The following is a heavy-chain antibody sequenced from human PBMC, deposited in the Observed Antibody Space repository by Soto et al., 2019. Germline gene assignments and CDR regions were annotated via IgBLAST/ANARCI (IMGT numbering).Heavy chain of an antibody. CDR1: GGSISSYH. J-gene: IGHJ4*02. Sequence: SETLSLTCTVSGGSISSYHWSWIRQPAGKGLEWIGRIYTSGSTNYNPSLKSRVTMSVDTSKNQFSLKLSSVTAADTAVYYCARIPRPRSSSPSPFYFDYWGQGTLVTVSS. CDR2: IYTSGST. D-gene: IGHD6-13*01. V-gene: IGHV4-4*07. CDR3: ARIPRPRSSSPSPFYFDY.